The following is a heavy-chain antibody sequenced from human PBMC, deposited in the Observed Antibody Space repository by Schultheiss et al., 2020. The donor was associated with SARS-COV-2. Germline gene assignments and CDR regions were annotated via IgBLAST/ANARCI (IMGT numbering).Heavy chain of an antibody. CDR2: INHSGST. D-gene: IGHD3-3*01. J-gene: IGHJ5*02. V-gene: IGHV4-34*01. Sequence: SETLSLTCTVSGGSISSYYWSWIRQPPGKGLEWIGEINHSGSTNYNPSLKSRVTISVDTSKNQFSLKLSSVTAADTAVYYCARSDWSWFDPWGQGTLVTVSS. CDR3: ARSDWSWFDP. CDR1: GGSISSYY.